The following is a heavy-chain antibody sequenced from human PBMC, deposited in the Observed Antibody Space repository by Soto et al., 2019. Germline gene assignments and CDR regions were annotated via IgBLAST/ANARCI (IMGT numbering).Heavy chain of an antibody. Sequence: QITLKESGPTLVKPTQTLTLTCTFSGFSLSSTRMAVGWIRQPPGKALEWLALIYWDDDKRYSPFLKSKLTLTKDTSKHQAVLTMSNMDPVDTARYYCAHIVVAGLGYYFDYWGQGTLVTVSS. V-gene: IGHV2-5*02. CDR2: IYWDDDK. CDR3: AHIVVAGLGYYFDY. D-gene: IGHD6-19*01. J-gene: IGHJ4*02. CDR1: GFSLSSTRMA.